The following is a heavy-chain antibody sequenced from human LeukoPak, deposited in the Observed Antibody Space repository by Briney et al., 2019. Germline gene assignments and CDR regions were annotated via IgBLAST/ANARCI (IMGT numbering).Heavy chain of an antibody. J-gene: IGHJ4*02. CDR1: GFTFDDYT. V-gene: IGHV3-43*01. CDR3: AKESDGGSFDIDY. Sequence: GGSLRLSCAASGFTFDDYTIHWVRHAPGKGLEWVSLISWDGGSRYYADSVKGRFTISRDNSKNSLYLQMNSLRIEDTPLYYCAKESDGGSFDIDYWGQGTLVTVSS. D-gene: IGHD1-26*01. CDR2: ISWDGGSR.